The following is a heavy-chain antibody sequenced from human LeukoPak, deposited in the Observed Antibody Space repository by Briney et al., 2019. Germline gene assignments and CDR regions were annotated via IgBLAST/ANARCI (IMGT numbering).Heavy chain of an antibody. D-gene: IGHD3-3*01. V-gene: IGHV4-30-2*01. Sequence: SQTLSLTCAVSGGSISSGGYSWSWIRQPPGKGLEWIGYIYHSGSTYYNPSLKSRVTISVDRSENQFSLKLSSVTAADTALYYCARVPTIFGVVEHAFDIWGQGTMVTVSS. CDR3: ARVPTIFGVVEHAFDI. CDR2: IYHSGST. J-gene: IGHJ3*02. CDR1: GGSISSGGYS.